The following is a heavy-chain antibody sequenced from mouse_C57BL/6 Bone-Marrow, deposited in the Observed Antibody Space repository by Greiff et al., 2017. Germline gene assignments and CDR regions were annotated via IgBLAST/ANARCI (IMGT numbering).Heavy chain of an antibody. CDR1: GYTFTDYN. V-gene: IGHV1-22*01. J-gene: IGHJ3*01. CDR3: APVYYSNSWFAY. CDR2: INPNNGGT. D-gene: IGHD2-5*01. Sequence: EVKVVESGPELVKPGASVKMSCKASGYTFTDYNMHWVKQSHGKSLEWIGYINPNNGGTSYNQKFKGKATLTVNKSSSTAYMELRSLTSEDSAVYYCAPVYYSNSWFAYWGQGTLVTVSA.